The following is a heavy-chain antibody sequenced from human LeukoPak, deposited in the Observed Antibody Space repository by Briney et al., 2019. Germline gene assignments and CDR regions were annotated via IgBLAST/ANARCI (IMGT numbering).Heavy chain of an antibody. Sequence: GGSLRLSCAASGFTFSSYAMSWVRQAPGKGLEWVSGISGSGDNTYHADSVKGRFTISRDTSENTLYLQMNSLRVEDTAVYHCARDRLQYFDYWGQGTLVTVSS. CDR2: ISGSGDNT. V-gene: IGHV3-23*01. D-gene: IGHD3-16*01. CDR1: GFTFSSYA. J-gene: IGHJ4*02. CDR3: ARDRLQYFDY.